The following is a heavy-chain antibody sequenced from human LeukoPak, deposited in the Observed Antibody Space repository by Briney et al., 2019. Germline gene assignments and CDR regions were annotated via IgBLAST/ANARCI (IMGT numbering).Heavy chain of an antibody. CDR3: ARDRTDIVVVVAATPERDYYYYGMDV. V-gene: IGHV3-7*01. CDR2: IKQDGSEK. J-gene: IGHJ6*02. CDR1: GFTFSSYW. D-gene: IGHD2-15*01. Sequence: GGSLRLSCAASGFTFSSYWMSWVRQAPGKGLEWVANIKQDGSEKYYVDSVKGRFTISRDNAKNSLYLQMNSLRAEDTAVYYCARDRTDIVVVVAATPERDYYYYGMDVWGQGTTVTVPS.